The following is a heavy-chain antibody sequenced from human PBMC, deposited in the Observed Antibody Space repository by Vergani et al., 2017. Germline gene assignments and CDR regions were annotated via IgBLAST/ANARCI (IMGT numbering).Heavy chain of an antibody. D-gene: IGHD3-10*01. CDR1: GGSISSYY. V-gene: IGHV4-59*01. J-gene: IGHJ6*03. Sequence: QVQLQESGPGLVKPSETLSLTCTVSGGSISSYYWSWIRQPPGKGLEWIGYIYYSGSTNYNPSLKSRVTISVDTSKNQFSLKLSAVTAADTAVYYCARGPKGGSGSLYYKDVWGKGTTVTVSS. CDR2: IYYSGST. CDR3: ARGPKGGSGSLYYKDV.